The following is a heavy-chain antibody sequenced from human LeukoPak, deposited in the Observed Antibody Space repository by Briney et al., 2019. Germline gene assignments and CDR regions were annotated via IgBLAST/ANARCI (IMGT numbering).Heavy chain of an antibody. J-gene: IGHJ3*02. CDR1: GFTFKNYW. D-gene: IGHD2-21*02. Sequence: GGSLRLSCAASGFTFKNYWMRWVRQAPGKGLVWVSRIKSDGISTSYADSVKGRFTISRDNAKNTLYLQMNSLRAEDTAVYYFARGDRFAFDIWGQGTMVTVSS. V-gene: IGHV3-74*01. CDR3: ARGDRFAFDI. CDR2: IKSDGIST.